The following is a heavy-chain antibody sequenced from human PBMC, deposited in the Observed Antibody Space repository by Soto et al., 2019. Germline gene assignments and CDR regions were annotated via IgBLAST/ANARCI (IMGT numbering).Heavy chain of an antibody. V-gene: IGHV2-5*02. CDR1: GFSLSTSGVG. CDR2: IYWDDDK. D-gene: IGHD5-18*01. Sequence: QITLKESGPTLVKPTQTLTLTCTFSGFSLSTSGVGVGWIRQPPGKALEWLALIYWDDDKRYSPSLKSRLTITKDPSKNQVVLTMTNMDPVDTATYYCAHSEDSYGSNYYYGMDVWGQGTTVTVSS. J-gene: IGHJ6*02. CDR3: AHSEDSYGSNYYYGMDV.